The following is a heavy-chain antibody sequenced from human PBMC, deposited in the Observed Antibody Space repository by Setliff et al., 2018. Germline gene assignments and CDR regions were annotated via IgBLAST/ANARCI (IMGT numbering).Heavy chain of an antibody. V-gene: IGHV5-51*01. J-gene: IGHJ3*02. CDR2: IYPGDSDT. CDR1: GYSFSTCW. Sequence: PGESLKISCKGSGYSFSTCWIGWVRQMPGKGLEWMGIIYPGDSDTRYSPSFQGQVTISADKSISTAYLQWSGLKASDTAMYYCARQVGANFYVHDAFDIWGQGTMVTVSS. CDR3: ARQVGANFYVHDAFDI. D-gene: IGHD3-16*01.